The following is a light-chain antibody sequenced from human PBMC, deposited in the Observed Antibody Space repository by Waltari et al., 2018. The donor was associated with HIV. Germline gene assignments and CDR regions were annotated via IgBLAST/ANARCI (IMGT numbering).Light chain of an antibody. CDR2: WAS. J-gene: IGKJ1*01. Sequence: DIVMTQSPDSLAVSLGERATLTCKSSHSALYYSNNRNYLAWYQQKPGQSPNLLIYWASTRESGVPDRFSGSGSGTDFTLTISSLQAEDVAVYYCQQYHNIPWTFGHGTKVEIK. CDR3: QQYHNIPWT. CDR1: HSALYYSNNRNY. V-gene: IGKV4-1*01.